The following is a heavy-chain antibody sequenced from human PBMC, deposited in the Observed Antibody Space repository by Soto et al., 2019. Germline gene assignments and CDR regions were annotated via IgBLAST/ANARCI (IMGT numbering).Heavy chain of an antibody. CDR2: IYSRGST. D-gene: IGHD4-17*01. V-gene: IGHV4-31*03. CDR3: ARASTVTTFDY. CDR1: GGSISSGGYY. J-gene: IGHJ4*02. Sequence: QVQLQESGPGLVKPSQTLSLTCTVSGGSISSGGYYWSWIRQHPGKGLEWIGYIYSRGSTYYNPSLKSRVTISVDTSKNQFCLKLSSVTAADTAVYYCARASTVTTFDYWGQGTLFTVSS.